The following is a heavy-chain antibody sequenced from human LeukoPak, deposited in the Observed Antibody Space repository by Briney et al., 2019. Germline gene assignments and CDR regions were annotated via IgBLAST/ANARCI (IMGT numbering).Heavy chain of an antibody. V-gene: IGHV1-18*01. Sequence: ASVKVSCKASGYTFTSYGISWVRQAPGQGLEWMGWISACNGNTNYAQKLQGRVTMTTDTSTSTAYTELRSLRPDDTVVYYCARDSSSWYEGYFQHWGQGTLVTVSS. CDR3: ARDSSSWYEGYFQH. CDR1: GYTFTSYG. J-gene: IGHJ1*01. D-gene: IGHD6-13*01. CDR2: ISACNGNT.